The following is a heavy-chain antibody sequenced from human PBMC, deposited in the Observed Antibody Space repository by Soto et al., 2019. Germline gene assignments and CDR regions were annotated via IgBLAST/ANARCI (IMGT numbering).Heavy chain of an antibody. Sequence: GGSLRLSCAASGFTFSSYGMHWVRQAPGKGLEWVAVISYDGSNKYYADSVKGRFTISRDNSKNTLYLQMNSLRAEDTAVYYCAKGLVVVAATHYFDYWGLGTLVTVS. CDR1: GFTFSSYG. CDR3: AKGLVVVAATHYFDY. V-gene: IGHV3-30*18. D-gene: IGHD2-15*01. CDR2: ISYDGSNK. J-gene: IGHJ4*02.